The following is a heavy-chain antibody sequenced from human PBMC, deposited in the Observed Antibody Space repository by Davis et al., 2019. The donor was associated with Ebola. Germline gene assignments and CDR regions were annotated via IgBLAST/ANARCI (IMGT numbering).Heavy chain of an antibody. D-gene: IGHD6-19*01. CDR3: ARGLDSSGWEEGGYFDY. CDR1: GFTFSSYG. J-gene: IGHJ4*02. V-gene: IGHV3-48*02. Sequence: GGSLRLSCAASGFTFSSYGMHWVRQAPGKGLEWVSYISSSSSTIYYADSVKGRFTISRDNAKNSLYLQMNSLRDEDTAVYYCARGLDSSGWEEGGYFDYWGQGTLVTVSS. CDR2: ISSSSSTI.